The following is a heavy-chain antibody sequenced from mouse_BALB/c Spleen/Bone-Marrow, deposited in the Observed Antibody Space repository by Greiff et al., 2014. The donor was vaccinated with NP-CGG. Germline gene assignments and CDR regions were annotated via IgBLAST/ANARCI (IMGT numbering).Heavy chain of an antibody. CDR2: IYPGDGDT. Sequence: VQLQQSGAELARPGASLKLSCKASGYTFTSYWMRWVKQRPGQGLEWIGAIYPGDGDTRYTQKFKGKATLTADKSSSTAYMQLSSLASEDSAVYYCASQGDYGSFDYWGQGTTLTVSS. D-gene: IGHD1-1*02. V-gene: IGHV1-87*01. CDR1: GYTFTSYW. CDR3: ASQGDYGSFDY. J-gene: IGHJ2*01.